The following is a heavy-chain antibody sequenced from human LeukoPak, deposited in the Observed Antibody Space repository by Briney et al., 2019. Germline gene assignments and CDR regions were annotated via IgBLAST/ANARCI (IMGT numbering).Heavy chain of an antibody. CDR2: ISAYNGDT. Sequence: PWASVKVSCKASGYTFTANGITWVRQAPGQGLEWMGWISAYNGDTVYAQMFQGRVTMTTDTSTSTAYMEVTNLRSDDTAMYYCARSGHCSGVGCYAQGIDYWGQGTLVTVSS. J-gene: IGHJ4*02. V-gene: IGHV1-18*01. D-gene: IGHD2-2*01. CDR1: GYTFTANG. CDR3: ARSGHCSGVGCYAQGIDY.